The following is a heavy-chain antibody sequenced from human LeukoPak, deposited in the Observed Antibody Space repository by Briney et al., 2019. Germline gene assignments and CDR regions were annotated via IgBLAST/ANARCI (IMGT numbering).Heavy chain of an antibody. D-gene: IGHD3-10*01. V-gene: IGHV3-21*01. Sequence: GGSLRLSCAASGFTFSSYSMNWVRQAPGKGLEWVSSISSSSSYIYYADSVKGRFTISRDNAKNSLYLQMNSLRAEDTAVYYCVRSVTGFGPHTKNFDYWGQGTLVTVSS. CDR3: VRSVTGFGPHTKNFDY. CDR1: GFTFSSYS. J-gene: IGHJ4*02. CDR2: ISSSSSYI.